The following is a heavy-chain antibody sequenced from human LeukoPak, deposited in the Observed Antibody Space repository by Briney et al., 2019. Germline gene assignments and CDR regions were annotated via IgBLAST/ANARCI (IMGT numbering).Heavy chain of an antibody. D-gene: IGHD3-16*02. J-gene: IGHJ4*02. Sequence: ASVKVSCKASGYTFTGYYMHWVRQAPGQGLEWMGWINPNSGGTNYAQKFQGRVTMTRDTSISTAYMELSRLRSDDTAVHYCARTPPMITFGGVIKLFDYWGQGTLVTVSS. V-gene: IGHV1-2*02. CDR1: GYTFTGYY. CDR3: ARTPPMITFGGVIKLFDY. CDR2: INPNSGGT.